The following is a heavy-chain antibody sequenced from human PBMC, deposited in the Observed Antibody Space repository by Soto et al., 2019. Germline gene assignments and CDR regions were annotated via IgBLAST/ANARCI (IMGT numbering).Heavy chain of an antibody. Sequence: PSETLSLTCAVSGGSISSSNWWSWVRQPPGKGLEWIGEIYHSGSTNYNPSLESRVTISVDKSKNQFSLKLSSVTAADTAVYYCARVHYYDSSGYYAFDYWGQGTLVTVSS. CDR2: IYHSGST. CDR1: GGSISSSNW. CDR3: ARVHYYDSSGYYAFDY. V-gene: IGHV4-4*02. J-gene: IGHJ4*02. D-gene: IGHD3-22*01.